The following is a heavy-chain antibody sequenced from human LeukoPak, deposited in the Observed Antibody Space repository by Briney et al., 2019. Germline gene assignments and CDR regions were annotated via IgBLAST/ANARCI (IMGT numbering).Heavy chain of an antibody. D-gene: IGHD3-16*02. Sequence: GGSLRLSCAASGFTFSDYWMTWVRQAPGKGPEWVANIKQDGSEKYYVDSVRGRFTISRDNAKNSLFLQMNSLRVEDTAVYYCARVGGRYSPLGYWGQGTLVTVSS. CDR2: IKQDGSEK. CDR1: GFTFSDYW. CDR3: ARVGGRYSPLGY. V-gene: IGHV3-7*01. J-gene: IGHJ4*02.